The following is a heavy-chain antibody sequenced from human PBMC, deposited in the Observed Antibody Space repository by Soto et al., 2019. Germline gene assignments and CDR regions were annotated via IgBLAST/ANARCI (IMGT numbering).Heavy chain of an antibody. CDR3: AKDGGCSSTSCYVY. Sequence: PGGSLRLSCAASGFTFSSYAMSWVRQAPGKGLEWVSAISGSGGSTYYADSVKGRFTISRDNSKNTLYLQMNSLRAEDTAVYYCAKDGGCSSTSCYVYWGQGTLVTVSS. CDR2: ISGSGGST. J-gene: IGHJ4*02. CDR1: GFTFSSYA. D-gene: IGHD2-2*01. V-gene: IGHV3-23*01.